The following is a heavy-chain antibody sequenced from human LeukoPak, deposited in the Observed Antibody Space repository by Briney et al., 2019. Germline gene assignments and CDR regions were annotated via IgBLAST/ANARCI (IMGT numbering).Heavy chain of an antibody. Sequence: SETLSLTCTVSGGSISSSSYYWGWIRQPPGKGLEWIGSIYYSGSTYYNPSLKSRVTISVDTSKNQFSLKLSSVTAADTAVYYCARGARSGWYFGYFDYWGQGTLVTVSS. CDR1: GGSISSSSYY. CDR2: IYYSGST. V-gene: IGHV4-39*01. J-gene: IGHJ4*02. CDR3: ARGARSGWYFGYFDY. D-gene: IGHD6-19*01.